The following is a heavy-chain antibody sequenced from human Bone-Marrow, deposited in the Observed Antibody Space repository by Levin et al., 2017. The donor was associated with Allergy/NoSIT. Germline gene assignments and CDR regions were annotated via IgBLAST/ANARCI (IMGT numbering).Heavy chain of an antibody. J-gene: IGHJ4*02. CDR1: GFTFRDYH. V-gene: IGHV3-30-3*01. CDR2: FSRDGFST. CDR3: AAETFMPGTSAPDY. D-gene: IGHD1-7*01. Sequence: PGGSLRLSCAASGFTFRDYHMHWVRQAAGKGLEWVAAFSRDGFSTFYGDSVRGRFTITRDNSKSTLHLQMDDLRVEDTALYYCAAETFMPGTSAPDYWGQGTLVTVSS.